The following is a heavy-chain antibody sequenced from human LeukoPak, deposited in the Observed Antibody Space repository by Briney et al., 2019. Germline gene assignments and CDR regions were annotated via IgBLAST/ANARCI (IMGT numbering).Heavy chain of an antibody. CDR1: GGFLSGYY. D-gene: IGHD3-10*01. CDR2: IVLSGRT. CDR3: ARDASPRYYGSGSYQAFDY. Sequence: PSETLSLTCAVYGGFLSGYYCSWISQPPGNWLEWLGEIVLSGRTNYNPALKSRVTISVDTSKNQSSLKLSSVTAADTAVYYCARDASPRYYGSGSYQAFDYCGQGTLVT. J-gene: IGHJ4*02. V-gene: IGHV4-34*12.